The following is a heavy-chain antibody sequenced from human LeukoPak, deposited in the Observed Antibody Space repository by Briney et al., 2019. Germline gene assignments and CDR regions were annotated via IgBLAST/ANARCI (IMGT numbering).Heavy chain of an antibody. Sequence: SGPTLVKPTQTLTLTCTFCGFSLRTTGVGVGWIRQPPGKALEWLALIYWDDAKRYSPSLKRRLTITKDTSKNQVVLTMTNMDPMDKATYFCAHSQSDYESSGYYSSFDYWGQGTLVTVSS. CDR3: AHSQSDYESSGYYSSFDY. V-gene: IGHV2-5*02. CDR1: GFSLRTTGVG. J-gene: IGHJ4*02. D-gene: IGHD3-22*01. CDR2: IYWDDAK.